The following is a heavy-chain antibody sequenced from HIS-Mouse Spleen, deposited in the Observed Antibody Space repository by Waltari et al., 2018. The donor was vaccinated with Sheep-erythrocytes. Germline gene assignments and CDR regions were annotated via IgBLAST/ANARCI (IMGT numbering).Heavy chain of an antibody. CDR3: ARASGSDAFDI. V-gene: IGHV1-18*01. J-gene: IGHJ3*02. D-gene: IGHD3-10*01. Sequence: GWISAYNGNTNYAQKLQGRVTMTTDTSTSTAYMELRSLRSDDTAVYYCARASGSDAFDIWGQGTMVTVSS. CDR2: ISAYNGNT.